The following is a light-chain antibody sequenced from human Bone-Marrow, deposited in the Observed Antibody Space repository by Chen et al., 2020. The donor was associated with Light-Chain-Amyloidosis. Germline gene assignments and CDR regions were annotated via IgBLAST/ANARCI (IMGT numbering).Light chain of an antibody. CDR3: QQYGTSPLT. CDR2: GSS. V-gene: IGKV3-20*01. CDR1: QTISSNY. J-gene: IGKJ4*01. Sequence: EIVLTQSPGILSLSPGEGANLSCRASQTISSNYLTWYQQKFGQAPRLLIYGSSSRATGIPDRFTGSGSGTDFTLTINILEPEDFAMYYCQQYGTSPLTFGGGTKVEIK.